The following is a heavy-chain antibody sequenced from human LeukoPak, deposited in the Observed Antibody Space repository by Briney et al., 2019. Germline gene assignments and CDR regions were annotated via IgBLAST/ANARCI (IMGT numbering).Heavy chain of an antibody. Sequence: GGSLRLSCAASGFTFSTYEMTWVRQAPGKGLEWVSYISASGNGRTIYYADSVKGRFTISRDNAKNSLYLQMNSQGAEDTAVYYCARDPERGVYFEYWGQGALVTVSS. CDR3: ARDPERGVYFEY. CDR2: ISASGNGRTI. J-gene: IGHJ4*02. CDR1: GFTFSTYE. D-gene: IGHD2-8*01. V-gene: IGHV3-48*03.